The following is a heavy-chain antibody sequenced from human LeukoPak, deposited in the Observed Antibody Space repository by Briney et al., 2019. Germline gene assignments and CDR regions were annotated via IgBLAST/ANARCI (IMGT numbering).Heavy chain of an antibody. J-gene: IGHJ4*02. Sequence: SETLSLTCKVSGDSISGNYWTWIRQPPGKGLERIGYIYYSGSTNYNASLKSRVTISVDTSKNQFSLRLSSVTAADTAVYYCARLGDGDNLRYFDYWGQGTLVTVSS. CDR1: GDSISGNY. V-gene: IGHV4-59*08. CDR3: ARLGDGDNLRYFDY. CDR2: IYYSGST. D-gene: IGHD5-24*01.